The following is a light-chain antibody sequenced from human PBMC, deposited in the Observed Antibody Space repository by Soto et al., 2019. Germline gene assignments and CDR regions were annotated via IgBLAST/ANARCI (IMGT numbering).Light chain of an antibody. V-gene: IGKV1-5*03. Sequence: DIQMTQSPSTLSGSVGDRVTITCRASQTISSWLAWYQQKPGKAPKLLIYKASTLKSGVPSRFSGSGSGTEFTLPISSLQADEFATYFCQHYNSYSAAFGQGTKVELK. J-gene: IGKJ1*01. CDR1: QTISSW. CDR3: QHYNSYSAA. CDR2: KAS.